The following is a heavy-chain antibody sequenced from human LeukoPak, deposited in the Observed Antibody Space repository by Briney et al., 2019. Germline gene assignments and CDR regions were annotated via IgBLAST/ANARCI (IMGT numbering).Heavy chain of an antibody. CDR2: ISYDGSNK. V-gene: IGHV3-30*18. CDR3: AKDQVGSSGRWFDY. J-gene: IGHJ4*02. Sequence: GRSLRLSCAASGFTFSSYGMHWVRQAPGKGLEWVAVISYDGSNKYCADSVKGRFTISRDNSKNTLYLQMNSLRAEDTAVYYCAKDQVGSSGRWFDYWGQGTLVTVSS. D-gene: IGHD3-22*01. CDR1: GFTFSSYG.